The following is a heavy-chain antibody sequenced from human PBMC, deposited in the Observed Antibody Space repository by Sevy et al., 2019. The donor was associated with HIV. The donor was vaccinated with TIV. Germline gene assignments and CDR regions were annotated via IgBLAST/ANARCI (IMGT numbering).Heavy chain of an antibody. CDR3: TSWSSSWPNDY. J-gene: IGHJ4*02. CDR2: IRSKANSYAT. D-gene: IGHD6-13*01. Sequence: GRSLRLSCAASGFTFSGSAMHWVRQASGKGLEWVGRIRSKANSYATAYAASVKGRFTISRDDSKNTAYLQMDSLKTEDTAMYYCTSWSSSWPNDYWGQGTLVTVSS. CDR1: GFTFSGSA. V-gene: IGHV3-73*01.